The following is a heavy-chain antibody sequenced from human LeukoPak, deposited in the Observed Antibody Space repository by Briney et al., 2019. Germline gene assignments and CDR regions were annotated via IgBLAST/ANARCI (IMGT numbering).Heavy chain of an antibody. D-gene: IGHD3-10*01. CDR2: IDWDDDK. J-gene: IGHJ4*02. CDR1: GFSLSISGMY. V-gene: IGHV2-70*11. CDR3: ARTSSFTLVRGLDQ. Sequence: SGPTLVNPTQTLTLTCTFSGFSLSISGMYVTWIRQPPGKALEWLARIDWDDDKYYSTSLKTRLTISKDTSKNQVVLTMTNMDPVDTATYYCARTSSFTLVRGLDQWGQGTLVTVSS.